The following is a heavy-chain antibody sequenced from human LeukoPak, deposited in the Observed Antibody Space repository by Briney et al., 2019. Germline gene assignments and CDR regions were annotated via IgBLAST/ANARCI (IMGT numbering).Heavy chain of an antibody. V-gene: IGHV4-61*08. CDR1: DGSISSGDYY. CDR3: AGGVDRAKTGY. CDR2: ISYSGST. Sequence: SQTLSLTCTVSDGSISSGDYYWSWIRQPPGKGLEWIGYISYSGSTNYNPSLKSRVTISVDTSKNQYSLKLSSVTAADTAVYYCAGGVDRAKTGYWGQGTLVTVSS. J-gene: IGHJ4*02. D-gene: IGHD5-18*01.